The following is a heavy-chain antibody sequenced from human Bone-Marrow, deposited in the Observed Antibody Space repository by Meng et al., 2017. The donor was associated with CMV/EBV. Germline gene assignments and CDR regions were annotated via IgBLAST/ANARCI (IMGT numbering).Heavy chain of an antibody. V-gene: IGHV3-23*01. CDR1: GFTFSGSA. CDR3: AKDRSSSFYYFYY. J-gene: IGHJ4*02. CDR2: ISGGGGST. D-gene: IGHD6-13*01. Sequence: GESLKISCAASGFTFSGSAMSWVRQAPGKGLEWVSTISGGGGSTYSADSVKGRFTISRDSSKNTVYLQMNTLRAEDTAIYYCAKDRSSSFYYFYYWGQGTLVTVSS.